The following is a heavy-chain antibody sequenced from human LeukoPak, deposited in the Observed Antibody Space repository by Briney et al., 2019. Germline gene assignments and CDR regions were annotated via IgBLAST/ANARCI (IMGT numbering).Heavy chain of an antibody. J-gene: IGHJ2*01. D-gene: IGHD3-9*01. CDR1: GGSFSGYY. Sequence: PSETLSLTCAVYGGSFSGYYWSWIRQPPGKGLEWIGEINHSGSTNYNPSLKSRVTISVDTSKNQFSLKLSSVTAADTAVYYCARGVPSLLTGYYSNYWYFDLWGRGTLVTVSS. CDR3: ARGVPSLLTGYYSNYWYFDL. V-gene: IGHV4-34*01. CDR2: INHSGST.